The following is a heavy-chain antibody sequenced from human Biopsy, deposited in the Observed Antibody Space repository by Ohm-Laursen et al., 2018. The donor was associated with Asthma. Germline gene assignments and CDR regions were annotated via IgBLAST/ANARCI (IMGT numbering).Heavy chain of an antibody. CDR1: GGTFSNFA. V-gene: IGHV1-69*13. J-gene: IGHJ6*02. CDR2: IMTVFGTT. CDR3: ARCQVGYSSGWSLLLKKIYYSGMDV. D-gene: IGHD6-19*01. Sequence: SVKVSCKAPGGTFSNFAISWVRQAPGQGLEWLGGIMTVFGTTNYAKKFQGRVTITADESTSTAYMEVTSLRSEETAIYYCARCQVGYSSGWSLLLKKIYYSGMDVWGQGTAVTVSS.